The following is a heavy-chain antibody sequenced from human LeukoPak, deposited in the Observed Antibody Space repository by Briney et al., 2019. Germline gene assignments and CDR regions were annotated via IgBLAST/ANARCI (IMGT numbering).Heavy chain of an antibody. D-gene: IGHD3-16*02. J-gene: IGHJ6*02. CDR2: IGTAGDT. V-gene: IGHV3-13*01. CDR3: ARGGITFGGVIVLGMDV. CDR1: GFTFSSYD. Sequence: GGSLRLSCAASGFTFSSYDMHWVRQATGKGLEWVSAIGTAGDTYYPGSVKGRFTISRENAKNSLYLQMNSLRAGGTAVYYCARGGITFGGVIVLGMDVWGQGTTVTVSS.